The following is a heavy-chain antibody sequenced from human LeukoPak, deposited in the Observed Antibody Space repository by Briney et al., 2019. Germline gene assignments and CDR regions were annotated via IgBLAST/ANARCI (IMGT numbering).Heavy chain of an antibody. Sequence: PSETLSLTCTVSGGSISSGDYYWSWIRQPPGKGLEWIAYMYYSGSTYYNPSLKSRVTMSADTSKNQLSLKLSSLTAADTAVYYCARPYYYDSRIDPWGQGILVTVSS. CDR1: GGSISSGDYY. J-gene: IGHJ5*02. CDR2: MYYSGST. D-gene: IGHD3-22*01. CDR3: ARPYYYDSRIDP. V-gene: IGHV4-30-4*01.